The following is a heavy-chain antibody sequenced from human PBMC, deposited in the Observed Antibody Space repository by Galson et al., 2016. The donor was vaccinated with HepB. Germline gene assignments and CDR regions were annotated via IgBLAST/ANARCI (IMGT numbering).Heavy chain of an antibody. CDR3: ARSGRGVVNYCDY. CDR1: GDSVSSNSAA. CDR2: TYYRSEWYH. D-gene: IGHD2-15*01. Sequence: CAISGDSVSSNSAAWHWIRQSPSRGLEWLGRTYYRSEWYHDYEVSVQSRITINPDTSKNQFSLQLNSVTPEDTAMYYCARSGRGVVNYCDYWGQGALVAVAS. V-gene: IGHV6-1*01. J-gene: IGHJ4*02.